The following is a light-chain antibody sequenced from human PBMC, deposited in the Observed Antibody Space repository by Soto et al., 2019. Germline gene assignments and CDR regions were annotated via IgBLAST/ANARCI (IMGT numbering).Light chain of an antibody. J-gene: IGLJ1*01. CDR2: DVT. CDR1: SSDVGTYDY. V-gene: IGLV2-14*03. CDR3: SSYTTSSSYV. Sequence: QFALTQPASVSGSPGQSITISCTGTSSDVGTYDYVSWYQHHPGKAPILMVYDVTNRPSGVSNRFSGSKSGNTASLTISGLQAEDEADYYCSSYTTSSSYVFGTGTKVTVL.